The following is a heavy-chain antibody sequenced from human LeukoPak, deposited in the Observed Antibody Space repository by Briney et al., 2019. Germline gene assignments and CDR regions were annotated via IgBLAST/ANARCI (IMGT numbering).Heavy chain of an antibody. D-gene: IGHD3-3*01. V-gene: IGHV1-18*01. J-gene: IGHJ6*02. CDR3: ARDEDCWSGYYSTSQYYYYYGMDV. Sequence: ASVKVSCKASGYTFTSYGISWVRQAPGQGLEWMGWISAYNGNTNYAQKLQGRVTMTTDTSTSTAYMELRSLRSDDTAVYYCARDEDCWSGYYSTSQYYYYYGMDVWGQGTTVTVSS. CDR2: ISAYNGNT. CDR1: GYTFTSYG.